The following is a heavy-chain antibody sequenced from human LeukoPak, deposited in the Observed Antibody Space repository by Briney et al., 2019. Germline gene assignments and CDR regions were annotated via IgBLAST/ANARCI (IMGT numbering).Heavy chain of an antibody. V-gene: IGHV1-69*05. CDR3: ARDRGGSYTHDAFDI. J-gene: IGHJ3*02. CDR2: IIPIFGTA. CDR1: GGTFSSYA. Sequence: SVKVSCKASGGTFSSYAISWVRQAPGQGLEWMGGIIPIFGTANYAQKFQGRVTITTDESTCTAYMELSSLRSEDTAVYYCARDRGGSYTHDAFDIWGQGTMVTVSS. D-gene: IGHD1-26*01.